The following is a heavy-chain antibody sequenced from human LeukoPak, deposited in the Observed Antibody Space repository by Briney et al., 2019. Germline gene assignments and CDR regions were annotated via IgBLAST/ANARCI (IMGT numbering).Heavy chain of an antibody. V-gene: IGHV3-23*01. J-gene: IGHJ5*02. CDR3: ASWGPGVPFDP. CDR1: GGSFSGYY. Sequence: ETLSLTCAVYGGSFSGYYWSWIRQPPGKGLEWVSAISGSGGSTYYADSVKGRFTISRDNSKNTLYLQMNSLRAEDTAVYYCASWGPGVPFDPWGQGTLVTVSS. D-gene: IGHD3-10*01. CDR2: ISGSGGST.